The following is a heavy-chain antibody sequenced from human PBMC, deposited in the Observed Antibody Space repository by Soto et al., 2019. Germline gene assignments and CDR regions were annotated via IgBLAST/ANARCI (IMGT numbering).Heavy chain of an antibody. V-gene: IGHV4-59*01. J-gene: IGHJ3*02. CDR2: RYHSGCT. CDR1: GGSITSNY. D-gene: IGHD3-3*01. CDR3: ASMGFCAGAWAFEI. Sequence: LSLTCAVSGGSITSNYWSWIRTSPGKGLEWIGYRYHSGCTGSHLSLKSRVAISLDTSKNQFYLKMTSVTAADTAVYYCASMGFCAGAWAFEIWSKVTRVTFSS.